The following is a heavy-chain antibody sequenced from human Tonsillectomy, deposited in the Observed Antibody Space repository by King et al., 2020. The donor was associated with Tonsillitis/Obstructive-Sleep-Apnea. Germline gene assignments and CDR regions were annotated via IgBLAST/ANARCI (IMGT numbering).Heavy chain of an antibody. CDR1: GGSISSYY. V-gene: IGHV4-59*08. J-gene: IGHJ4*02. Sequence: QLQESGPGLVKPSETLSLTCTVSGGSISSYYWSWIRPPPGKGLEWIGYIYYSGSTNYNPSLKSRVTISVDTSKNQFSLKLSSVTAADTAVYYCARHQLSDTHPGYWGQGTLVTVSS. D-gene: IGHD2/OR15-2a*01. CDR2: IYYSGST. CDR3: ARHQLSDTHPGY.